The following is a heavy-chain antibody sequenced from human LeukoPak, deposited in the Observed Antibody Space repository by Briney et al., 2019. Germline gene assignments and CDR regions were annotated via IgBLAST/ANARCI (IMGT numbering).Heavy chain of an antibody. Sequence: SETLSLTCTVSGGSISSYYWSWIRQPPGKGLEWIGYIYYSGSTNYNPSPKSRVTISVDTSNNQFSLKLSSVTAADTAVYYCARVDTAMVIRYWGQGTLVTVSS. V-gene: IGHV4-59*01. D-gene: IGHD5-18*01. CDR2: IYYSGST. J-gene: IGHJ4*02. CDR3: ARVDTAMVIRY. CDR1: GGSISSYY.